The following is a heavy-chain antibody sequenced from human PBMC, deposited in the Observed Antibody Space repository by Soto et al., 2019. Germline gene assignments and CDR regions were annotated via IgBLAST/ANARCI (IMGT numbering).Heavy chain of an antibody. CDR2: IKTDGSEK. CDR1: GFTCRNYW. V-gene: IGHV3-7*05. CDR3: ASSMGRGGNDY. J-gene: IGHJ4*02. Sequence: EVQLVESGGGLVQPGGSLRLSCAASGFTCRNYWMTWVRQAPGKGLECVANIKTDGSEKYYVDPVKGRFTISRDNAKNSLYLQMNSLRAEDTAVYYCASSMGRGGNDYWGQGTLVTVSS. D-gene: IGHD3-10*01.